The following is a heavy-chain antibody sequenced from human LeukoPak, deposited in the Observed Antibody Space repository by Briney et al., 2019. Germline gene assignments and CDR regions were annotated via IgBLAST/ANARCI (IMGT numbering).Heavy chain of an antibody. Sequence: GGSLRLSCAASGFTFSSHWMTWVRQAPGKGLEWVANINQDGSEKYYADSVKGRFTISRDNAKNSLYLQMNSLRAEDTAVYYCARDGGNYLVGAFDIWGQGTMVTVSS. CDR2: INQDGSEK. D-gene: IGHD1-26*01. CDR1: GFTFSSHW. V-gene: IGHV3-7*01. J-gene: IGHJ3*02. CDR3: ARDGGNYLVGAFDI.